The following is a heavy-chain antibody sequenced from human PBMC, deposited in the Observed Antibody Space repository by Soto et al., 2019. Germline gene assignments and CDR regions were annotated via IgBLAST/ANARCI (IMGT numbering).Heavy chain of an antibody. Sequence: QVQLVQSGAEVKKPGSSVKVSCKASGGTFSSYAISWVRQAPGQGLEWMGGFIPIFGTSDYAQRFQGSVTITADESTSTAYMELRSLRSEDTAVYYCARQGSNEYYYYGMDVWGQGTTVTVSS. V-gene: IGHV1-69*12. J-gene: IGHJ6*02. CDR1: GGTFSSYA. CDR3: ARQGSNEYYYYGMDV. CDR2: FIPIFGTS. D-gene: IGHD3-10*01.